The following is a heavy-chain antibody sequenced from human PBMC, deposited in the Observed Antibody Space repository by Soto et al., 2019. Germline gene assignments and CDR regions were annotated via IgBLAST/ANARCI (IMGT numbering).Heavy chain of an antibody. J-gene: IGHJ6*02. CDR2: IYYSGSI. D-gene: IGHD2-21*02. CDR3: AREDDGGDRDYYGLDV. V-gene: IGHV4-30-4*08. CDR1: GGSISSGGYY. Sequence: SETLSLTCTVSGGSISSGGYYWSWIRQHPGKGLEWIGYIYYSGSIIYNPSFKSRVTISVDTSKNQFSRQLSSVTAADTAVYFCAREDDGGDRDYYGLDVWGQGTTVTVSS.